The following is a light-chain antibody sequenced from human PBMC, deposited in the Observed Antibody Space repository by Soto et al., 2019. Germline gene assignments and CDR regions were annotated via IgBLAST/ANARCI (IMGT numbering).Light chain of an antibody. CDR1: QTIGTY. CDR2: TSS. Sequence: DIQLSQSPSSLSASVGDRVTITCRASQTIGTYLNWYQHKPGTAPKLLIYTSSTLQTGVPSRFSGSASGTVFTLTINSLQPEDSATYYCQQSYNPPVTFGQGTKLE. V-gene: IGKV1-39*01. CDR3: QQSYNPPVT. J-gene: IGKJ2*01.